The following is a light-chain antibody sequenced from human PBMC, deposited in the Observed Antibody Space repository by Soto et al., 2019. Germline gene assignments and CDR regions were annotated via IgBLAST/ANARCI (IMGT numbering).Light chain of an antibody. CDR3: SSYTSSDTLV. CDR1: TSDVGLYNY. V-gene: IGLV2-14*01. Sequence: QSVLTQPASVSGSPGQSITISCTGTTSDVGLYNYVSWYQQHPVKAPKLMISEVSNRPSGVSNRFSGSKSGNTASLTISGLQAEDEADYYCSSYTSSDTLVFGAGTKLTVL. J-gene: IGLJ2*01. CDR2: EVS.